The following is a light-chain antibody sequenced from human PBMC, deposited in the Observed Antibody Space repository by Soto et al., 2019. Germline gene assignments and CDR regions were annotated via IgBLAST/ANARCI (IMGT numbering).Light chain of an antibody. J-gene: IGLJ3*02. CDR3: QSYGSSLSGWV. CDR1: SSNIGAGYD. CDR2: GNS. Sequence: QAVVTKPPSVSGAPGQRVTISCTGSSSNIGAGYDVHWYQQLPGTAPKLLIYGNSNRPSGVPDRFSGSKSGTSASLAITGLHAEDDADYYCQSYGSSLSGWVFGGGTQLNVL. V-gene: IGLV1-40*01.